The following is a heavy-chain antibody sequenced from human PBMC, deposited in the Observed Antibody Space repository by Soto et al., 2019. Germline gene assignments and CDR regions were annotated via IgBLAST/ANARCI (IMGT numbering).Heavy chain of an antibody. CDR1: GGSISSSSYY. CDR2: IYYSGST. J-gene: IGHJ4*02. Sequence: SETLSLTCTVSGGSISSSSYYWGWLRQPPGKGLEWIGSIYYSGSTYYNPSLKSRVTISVDTSKNQFSLKLSSVTAADTAVYYCAGAGDPYDFWSGSSARYYFDYWGQGTLVTVSS. CDR3: AGAGDPYDFWSGSSARYYFDY. V-gene: IGHV4-39*01. D-gene: IGHD3-3*01.